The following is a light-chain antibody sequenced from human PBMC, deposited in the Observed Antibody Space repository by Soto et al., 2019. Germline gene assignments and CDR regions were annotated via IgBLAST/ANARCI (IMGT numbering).Light chain of an antibody. Sequence: EIVMTQSPATLSVSPGERATLSCRASQSVSSNLAWYQQKPGQAPRLLIYGASTRATGIPARFSGSGSGTEFTLTISSLQSEDFATYYCQQFTRYPLTFGGGTKVGIK. V-gene: IGKV3-15*01. CDR3: QQFTRYPLT. J-gene: IGKJ4*01. CDR1: QSVSSN. CDR2: GAS.